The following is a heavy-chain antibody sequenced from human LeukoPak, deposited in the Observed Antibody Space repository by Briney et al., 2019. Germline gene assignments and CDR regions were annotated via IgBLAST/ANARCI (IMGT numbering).Heavy chain of an antibody. J-gene: IGHJ5*02. D-gene: IGHD2-2*01. CDR3: ARGASWSWFDP. CDR1: GGSISSGGYY. Sequence: PSETLSLTCTVSGGSISSGGYYWSWIRQHPGKGLEWIGYIYYSGSTYYNPSLKSRVTISVDTSKNQFSLKLSSVTAADTAVYYCARGASWSWFDPWGQGTLVTVSS. CDR2: IYYSGST. V-gene: IGHV4-31*03.